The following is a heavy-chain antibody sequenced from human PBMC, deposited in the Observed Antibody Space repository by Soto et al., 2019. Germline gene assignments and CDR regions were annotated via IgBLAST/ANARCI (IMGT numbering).Heavy chain of an antibody. D-gene: IGHD2-2*01. V-gene: IGHV4-39*01. Sequence: SETLSLTCTVSDGSISSSNYYWGWIRQPPGKGLEWIGSISYSGSTYYNPSLKSRVTISVDTSENQFSLKLSSVTAADTAVYSCARHVKGYCASTSCHTGYWGQGTLVTVSS. CDR1: DGSISSSNYY. CDR2: ISYSGST. J-gene: IGHJ4*02. CDR3: ARHVKGYCASTSCHTGY.